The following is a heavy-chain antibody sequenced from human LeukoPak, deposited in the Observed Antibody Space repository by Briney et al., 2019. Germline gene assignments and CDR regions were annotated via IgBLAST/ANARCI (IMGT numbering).Heavy chain of an antibody. Sequence: PGGSLRLSCAASGLTLRSYAMNWVRQAPGKGLEWVAIISYDGSNRYYTDSVKGRFTISRDNSNNTLYLQMNSLRAEDTAIYYCAKAGVGGYYYGVNWGQGTLVTVSS. CDR3: AKAGVGGYYYGVN. J-gene: IGHJ4*02. CDR2: ISYDGSNR. CDR1: GLTLRSYA. D-gene: IGHD3-22*01. V-gene: IGHV3-30*18.